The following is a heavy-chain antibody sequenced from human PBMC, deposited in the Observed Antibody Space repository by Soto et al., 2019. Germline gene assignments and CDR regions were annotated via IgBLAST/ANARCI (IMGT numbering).Heavy chain of an antibody. D-gene: IGHD2-21*02. J-gene: IGHJ6*02. V-gene: IGHV3-30*18. CDR1: EFTCSSYA. CDR2: ISSDGSQK. CDR3: SKDQTYIGTAVYDV. Sequence: QAQLVESGGGVVQAGRSLRLSCAASEFTCSSYAMHWVRQAPGKGLEWVALISSDGSQKYYADSVMGRCIISRDNSLNTVYLRMDNVRDGDTAIYYCSKDQTYIGTAVYDVWGQGTTVTVSS.